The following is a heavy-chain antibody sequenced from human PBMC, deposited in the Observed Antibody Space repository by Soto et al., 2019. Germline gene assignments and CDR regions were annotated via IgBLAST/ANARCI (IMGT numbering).Heavy chain of an antibody. J-gene: IGHJ4*02. Sequence: GGSLRLSCAASGFTFSTYWMHWVRQVSGKGPVWVSRVNPDGIRTDYADFARGRFTISRDNAKNTLYLQMNDLRVEDTAIYYCARSENGNYRGWGQGTLVTVSS. CDR1: GFTFSTYW. V-gene: IGHV3-74*01. CDR2: VNPDGIRT. D-gene: IGHD1-1*01. CDR3: ARSENGNYRG.